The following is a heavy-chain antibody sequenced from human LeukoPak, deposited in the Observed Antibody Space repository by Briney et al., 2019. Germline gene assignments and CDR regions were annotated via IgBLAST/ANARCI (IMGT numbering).Heavy chain of an antibody. J-gene: IGHJ4*02. V-gene: IGHV3-7*05. D-gene: IGHD6-19*01. CDR2: IKPDGSEK. CDR3: ARGRMAVAGSYEY. Sequence: GGSLRLSCAASGITFGSYWMTWVRQAPRRGVECVANIKPDGSEKHYVDSVEGRFTVSRDNAKNSLFLEMNSLRAEDTAVYYCARGRMAVAGSYEYWGQGTPVTVSS. CDR1: GITFGSYW.